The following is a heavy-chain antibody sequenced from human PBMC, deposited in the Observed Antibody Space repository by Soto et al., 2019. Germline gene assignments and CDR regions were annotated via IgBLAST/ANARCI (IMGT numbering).Heavy chain of an antibody. CDR3: ARDDCSSTSCSPYYYYYGMDV. V-gene: IGHV3-33*01. CDR2: IWYDGSNK. CDR1: GFTFSSYG. J-gene: IGHJ6*02. D-gene: IGHD2-2*01. Sequence: PGGSLRLSCAASGFTFSSYGMHWVRQAPGKGLEWVAVIWYDGSNKYYADSVKGRFTISRDNSKNTLYLQMNSLRAEDTAVYYCARDDCSSTSCSPYYYYYGMDVWGQGTTVTVSS.